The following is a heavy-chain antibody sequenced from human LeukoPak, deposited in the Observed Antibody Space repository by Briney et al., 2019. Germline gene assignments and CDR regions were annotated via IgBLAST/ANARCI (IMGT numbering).Heavy chain of an antibody. V-gene: IGHV5-51*01. J-gene: IGHJ5*02. CDR1: GYSFTSYW. CDR3: ARTWSSTSQQFDP. D-gene: IGHD2-2*01. Sequence: GESLKISCKGSGYSFTSYWIGWVRQMPGKGLEWMGIIYPGGSDTRYSPSFQGQVTISADKSISTAYLQWGSLKASDTAMYYCARTWSSTSQQFDPWGQGTLVTVSS. CDR2: IYPGGSDT.